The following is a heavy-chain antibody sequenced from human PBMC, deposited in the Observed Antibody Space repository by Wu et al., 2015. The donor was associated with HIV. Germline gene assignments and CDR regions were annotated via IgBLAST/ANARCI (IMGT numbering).Heavy chain of an antibody. CDR2: INPNSGKG. J-gene: IGHJ6*02. CDR3: GRRGSWGDRTTIIRGGVDV. Sequence: VQLLQSGTEVKKPGASVKVSCKASGYTFINYGITWVRQAPGQGLEWMGWINPNSGKGYYAQRFQGRVTMSRNISTTTAHMELSSLTSEDTAVYYCGRRGSWGDRTTIIRGGVDVWGQGTTVSVSS. D-gene: IGHD3-10*01. CDR1: GYTFINYG. V-gene: IGHV1-8*01.